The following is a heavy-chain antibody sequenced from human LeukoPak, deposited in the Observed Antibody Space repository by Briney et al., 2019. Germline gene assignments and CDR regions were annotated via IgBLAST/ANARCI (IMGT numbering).Heavy chain of an antibody. D-gene: IGHD5-12*01. CDR3: ARDWGPSCYDYSEFDY. CDR2: IYTSGST. CDR1: GGSISSYY. J-gene: IGHJ4*02. V-gene: IGHV4-4*07. Sequence: SETLSLTCTVSGGSISSYYWSWIRQPAGKGLEWIGRIYTSGSTNYNPSLKSRVTMSVDTSKNQFSLKLSSVTAADTAVSYCARDWGPSCYDYSEFDYWGQGTLVTVSS.